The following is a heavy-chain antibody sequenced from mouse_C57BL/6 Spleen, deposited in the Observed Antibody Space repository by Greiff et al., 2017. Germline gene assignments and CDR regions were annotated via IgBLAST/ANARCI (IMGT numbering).Heavy chain of an antibody. D-gene: IGHD3-2*02. V-gene: IGHV1-9*01. CDR3: ARRDSSGPFAY. CDR2: ILPGSGST. Sequence: VKLQQSGAELMKPGASVKLSCKATGYTFTGYWIEWVKQRPGHGLEWIGEILPGSGSTNYNEQFKGKATFTADTSSNTAYMQLSSLTTEDSAVYYWARRDSSGPFAYWGQGTLVTVSA. CDR1: GYTFTGYW. J-gene: IGHJ3*01.